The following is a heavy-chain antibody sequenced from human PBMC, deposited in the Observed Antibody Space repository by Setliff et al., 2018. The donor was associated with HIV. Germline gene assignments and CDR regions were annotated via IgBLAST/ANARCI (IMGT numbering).Heavy chain of an antibody. Sequence: SETLSLTCTVSGGSIDSGSYYWSWIRQPAGKGLEWIGRIYSSGSTNYNPSLRSRVTMSVDTSKNQISLKLSSVTAADTAIYYCARETGLNACDVWGRGTMVTVSS. J-gene: IGHJ3*01. V-gene: IGHV4-61*02. CDR2: IYSSGST. CDR3: ARETGLNACDV. D-gene: IGHD1-1*01. CDR1: GGSIDSGSYY.